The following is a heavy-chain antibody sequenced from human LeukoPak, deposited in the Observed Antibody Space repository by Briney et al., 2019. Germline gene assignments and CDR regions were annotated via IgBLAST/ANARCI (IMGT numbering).Heavy chain of an antibody. CDR1: AFTFTSYG. D-gene: IGHD5-24*01. Sequence: GGSLRLSCAASAFTFTSYGMHWVRQAPGKGLEWVAVILYDGSNKFYADSVKGRFTISRDNSKNTLYLQMNSLRAEDTAVYYCAKDRLDGYNFRGMDVWGQGTSVTVSS. V-gene: IGHV3-30*18. CDR2: ILYDGSNK. J-gene: IGHJ6*02. CDR3: AKDRLDGYNFRGMDV.